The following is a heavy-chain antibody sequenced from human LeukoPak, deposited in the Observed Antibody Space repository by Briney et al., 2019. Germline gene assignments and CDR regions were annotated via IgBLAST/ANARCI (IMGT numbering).Heavy chain of an antibody. V-gene: IGHV4-34*01. CDR2: ITHSGST. J-gene: IGHJ4*02. CDR1: GGCLSSYY. CDR3: TYTGWYKVPDY. Sequence: SETLSLTCAVYGGCLSSYYCSWIRQPPGKGLEWIGPITHSGSTNYNPSLKNRLTVSVDASKNQFSLKLSSVTAADTAVYYCTYTGWYKVPDYWGQGTLVTVSS. D-gene: IGHD6-19*01.